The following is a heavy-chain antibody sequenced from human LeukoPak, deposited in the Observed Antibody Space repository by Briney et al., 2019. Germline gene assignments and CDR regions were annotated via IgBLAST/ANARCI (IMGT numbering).Heavy chain of an antibody. Sequence: GGSLRLSCAASGFTFSSYALHWVRQAPGKGLEWVAVISYDGSNKYYADSVKGRFTISRDNSKNTLNLQMNSLRPEDTAVYYCASARGSGNYYSPNDYWGQGTLVTVSS. CDR1: GFTFSSYA. CDR3: ASARGSGNYYSPNDY. V-gene: IGHV3-30-3*01. CDR2: ISYDGSNK. J-gene: IGHJ4*02. D-gene: IGHD3-10*01.